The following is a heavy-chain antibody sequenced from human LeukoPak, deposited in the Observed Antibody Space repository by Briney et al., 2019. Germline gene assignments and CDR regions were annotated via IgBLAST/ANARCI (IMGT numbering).Heavy chain of an antibody. Sequence: PGGSLRLSCAASGFTFSTHSMNWVRQAPGKGLEWVSGINWSGGSTGYADSVEGRFTISRDNAKNSQYLQMNSLRVEDTALYYCARAQTYGDSRLLLDYWGQGTLVTVSS. CDR1: GFTFSTHS. D-gene: IGHD2-21*02. V-gene: IGHV3-20*04. CDR2: INWSGGST. CDR3: ARAQTYGDSRLLLDY. J-gene: IGHJ4*02.